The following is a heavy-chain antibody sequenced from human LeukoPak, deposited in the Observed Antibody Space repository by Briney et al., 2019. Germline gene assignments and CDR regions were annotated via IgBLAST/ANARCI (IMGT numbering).Heavy chain of an antibody. V-gene: IGHV3-9*01. D-gene: IGHD3-9*01. CDR1: GFTFDDYA. Sequence: PGGSLRLSCAASGFTFDDYAMHWVRQAPGKGLEWVSGISWNSGSIGYADSVKGRFTISRDNAKNSLYLQMNSLRAEDTALYYCAKGLVIRYYHYGMDVWGQGTTVTVSS. J-gene: IGHJ6*02. CDR2: ISWNSGSI. CDR3: AKGLVIRYYHYGMDV.